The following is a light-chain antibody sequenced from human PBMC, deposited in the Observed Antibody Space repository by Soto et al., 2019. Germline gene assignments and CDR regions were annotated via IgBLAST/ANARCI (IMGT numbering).Light chain of an antibody. CDR3: QQYGSSPQT. V-gene: IGKV3-20*01. J-gene: IGKJ3*01. CDR2: DAS. Sequence: VLTQSPGTLSLSPGERATLSCRASQTVRNNYLAWYQQKPGQAPRLLIYDASSRATGIPDRFSGSGSGTDFTLTISRLEPEDFAVYYCQQYGSSPQTFGPGTKVDI. CDR1: QTVRNNY.